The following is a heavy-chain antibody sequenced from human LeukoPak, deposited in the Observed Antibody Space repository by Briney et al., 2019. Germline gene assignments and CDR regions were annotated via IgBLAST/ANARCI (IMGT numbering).Heavy chain of an antibody. CDR3: ARLSSGSYEVDY. J-gene: IGHJ4*02. V-gene: IGHV5-51*01. CDR1: GSRFTSYW. CDR2: IYPGDSDT. D-gene: IGHD3-10*01. Sequence: GGSLKISCKGSGSRFTSYWIGWVRRLPGKGREWMGIIYPGDSDTRYSPSFQGQVTISADKSISTAYLQWSSLKASDTAMYYCARLSSGSYEVDYWGQGTLVTVSS.